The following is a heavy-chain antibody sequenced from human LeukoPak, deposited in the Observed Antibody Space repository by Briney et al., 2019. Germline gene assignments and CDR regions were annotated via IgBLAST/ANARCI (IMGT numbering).Heavy chain of an antibody. Sequence: GGSLRLSCAASGFTFSSYEMNWVRQAPGQGLEWVSYISSSGSNIYYADPVKGRFTISRDNAKNSLYLQMNSLRAEDTAVYYGARVKAAGFDYWGQGTLVTVSS. J-gene: IGHJ4*02. CDR2: ISSSGSNI. CDR1: GFTFSSYE. V-gene: IGHV3-48*03. D-gene: IGHD6-13*01. CDR3: ARVKAAGFDY.